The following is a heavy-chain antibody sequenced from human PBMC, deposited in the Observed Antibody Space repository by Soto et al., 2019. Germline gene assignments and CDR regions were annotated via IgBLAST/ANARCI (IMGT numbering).Heavy chain of an antibody. D-gene: IGHD3-10*01. CDR1: GGSISSSSYY. V-gene: IGHV4-39*01. J-gene: IGHJ3*02. Sequence: QLQLQESGPGLVKPSETLSLTCTVSGGSISSSSYYWGWIRQPPGKGLEWIGSIYYSGSTYYNPSRKSRVTISVDTSKNQFSLKLSSVTAADTAVYYCARPGPDRDAFDIWGQGTMVTVSS. CDR3: ARPGPDRDAFDI. CDR2: IYYSGST.